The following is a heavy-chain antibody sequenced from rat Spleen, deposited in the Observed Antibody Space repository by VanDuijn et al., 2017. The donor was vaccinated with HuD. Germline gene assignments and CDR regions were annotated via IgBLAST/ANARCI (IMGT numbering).Heavy chain of an antibody. CDR2: ITNASGRT. Sequence: VQLKESGPGLVQPSQTLSLTCTVSGFSLSNYGVIWVRQAPGKGLEWVASITNASGRTYYPDSVKGRFTISRDTAQNTLYLQMNSLRSEDTATYYCARGGFFRFWGQGVMVTVSS. D-gene: IGHD1-6*01. J-gene: IGHJ2*01. CDR1: GFSLSNYG. CDR3: ARGGFFRF. V-gene: IGHV5-31*01.